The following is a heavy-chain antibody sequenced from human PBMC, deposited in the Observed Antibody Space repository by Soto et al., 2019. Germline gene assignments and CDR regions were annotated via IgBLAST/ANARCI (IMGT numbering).Heavy chain of an antibody. CDR3: AKDTVPVATPWFDP. J-gene: IGHJ5*02. CDR2: LSGSGGST. Sequence: GGSLRLPCAASGFTFSNYPMSWVPQPPGKGLEWVSTLSGSGGSTYYADSVKGRFTISRDNSKNTLYLQMNSLRAEDTAVYYCAKDTVPVATPWFDPWGQGTLVTVSS. CDR1: GFTFSNYP. V-gene: IGHV3-23*01. D-gene: IGHD2-2*01.